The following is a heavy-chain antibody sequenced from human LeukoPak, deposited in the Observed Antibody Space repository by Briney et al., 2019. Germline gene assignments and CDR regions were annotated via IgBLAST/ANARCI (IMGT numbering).Heavy chain of an antibody. V-gene: IGHV1-18*01. J-gene: IGHJ5*02. Sequence: ASVKVSCKASGYTFTSYGISWVRQAPGQGLEWMGWISAYSGNTNYAQKLQGRVTMTTDTSTSTAYMEQRSLRSDDTAVYYCARVGDHYYGSGSYYFDWFDPWGQGTLVTVSS. D-gene: IGHD3-10*01. CDR1: GYTFTSYG. CDR2: ISAYSGNT. CDR3: ARVGDHYYGSGSYYFDWFDP.